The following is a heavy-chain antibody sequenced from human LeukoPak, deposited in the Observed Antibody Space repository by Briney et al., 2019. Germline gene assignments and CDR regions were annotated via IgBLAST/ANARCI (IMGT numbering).Heavy chain of an antibody. CDR1: GFTFSSYA. CDR3: ARDPTYYDFWSGYAIDY. V-gene: IGHV3-30-3*01. J-gene: IGHJ4*02. Sequence: PGGSLRLSCAASGFTFSSYAMHWVRQAPGKGLEWVAVISYDGSNKYYADSVKGRFTISRDNSKNTLYPQMNSLRAEDTAVYYCARDPTYYDFWSGYAIDYWGQGTLVTVSS. CDR2: ISYDGSNK. D-gene: IGHD3-3*01.